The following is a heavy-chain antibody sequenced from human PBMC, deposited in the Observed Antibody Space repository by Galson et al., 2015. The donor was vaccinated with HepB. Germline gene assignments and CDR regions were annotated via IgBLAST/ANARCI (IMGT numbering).Heavy chain of an antibody. CDR2: ISSSSSTI. Sequence: SLRLSCAASGFTFSSYSMNWVRQAPGKGLEWVSYISSSSSTIYYADSVKGRFTISRDNAKNSLYLQMNSLRAEDTAVYYCARDKARGNCGGDCYPGSWGQGTLVTVSS. CDR3: ARDKARGNCGGDCYPGS. CDR1: GFTFSSYS. V-gene: IGHV3-48*01. D-gene: IGHD2-21*02. J-gene: IGHJ5*02.